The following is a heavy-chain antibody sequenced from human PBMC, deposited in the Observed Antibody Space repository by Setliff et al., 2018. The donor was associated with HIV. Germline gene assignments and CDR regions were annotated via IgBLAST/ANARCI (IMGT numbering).Heavy chain of an antibody. Sequence: SETLSLTCSVSGVSISGPIGITYYWDWLRQPPGKGLEWIGNTHYSRGSSYNASLKRRVTISLDTSKNHFSLKLSSVAAADTAVYYCARRYHDASGFYNSWGQGVLVTVSS. D-gene: IGHD1-1*01. J-gene: IGHJ4*02. CDR3: ARRYHDASGFYNS. CDR2: THYSRGS. CDR1: GVSISGPIGITYY. V-gene: IGHV4-39*02.